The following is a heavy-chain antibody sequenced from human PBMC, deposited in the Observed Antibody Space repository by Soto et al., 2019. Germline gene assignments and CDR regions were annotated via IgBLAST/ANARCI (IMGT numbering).Heavy chain of an antibody. D-gene: IGHD1-1*01. Sequence: SETLSLTCTVSGGSIGSYYWNWIRQPPGKGLDWIGYAYYSGSANYNPSLQRRVTISVDASKNQFSLKLSSVTAADTAVYYCARQKNWNDPFDLWGQGTLVTVSS. J-gene: IGHJ4*02. V-gene: IGHV4-59*08. CDR1: GGSIGSYY. CDR3: ARQKNWNDPFDL. CDR2: AYYSGSA.